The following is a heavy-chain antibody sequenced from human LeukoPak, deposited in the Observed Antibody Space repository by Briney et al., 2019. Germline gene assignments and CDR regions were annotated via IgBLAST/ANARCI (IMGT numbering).Heavy chain of an antibody. J-gene: IGHJ5*02. V-gene: IGHV4-61*02. CDR2: IYTSGST. CDR3: ARSYSSGPTDWFDP. Sequence: SETLSLTCTVSGGSISSGSYYGSWIRQPAGKGLEWIGRIYTSGSTNYNPSLKSRVTISVDTSKSQFSLKLSSVTAADTAVYYCARSYSSGPTDWFDPWGQGTLVTVSS. D-gene: IGHD6-19*01. CDR1: GGSISSGSYY.